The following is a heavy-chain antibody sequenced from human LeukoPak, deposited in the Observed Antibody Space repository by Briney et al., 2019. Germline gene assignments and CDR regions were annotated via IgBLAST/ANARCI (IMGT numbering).Heavy chain of an antibody. CDR1: GGSISSGDYY. D-gene: IGHD3-10*01. Sequence: SETLSLTCTVSGGSISSGDYYWSWIRQPPGKGLEWIGYIYYSGSTYYNPSLKSRVTISVDTSKNQFSLKLSSVTAADTAVYYCARENLMVRGNAFDIWGQGAMVTVSS. CDR2: IYYSGST. CDR3: ARENLMVRGNAFDI. J-gene: IGHJ3*02. V-gene: IGHV4-30-4*01.